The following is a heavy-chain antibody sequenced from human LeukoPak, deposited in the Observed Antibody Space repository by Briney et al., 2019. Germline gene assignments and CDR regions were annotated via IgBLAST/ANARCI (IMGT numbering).Heavy chain of an antibody. CDR3: ARGTTIVLTDAPDAYDM. CDR2: IWYDGSNK. D-gene: IGHD2-2*01. V-gene: IGHV3-33*01. J-gene: IGHJ3*02. Sequence: GGSLRLSCAASGFTFSNYGMHWVRQAPGKGLEWVATIWYDGSNKYYAESVKGRFSISRDNSKNTLYLQMNSLRAEDTAVYYCARGTTIVLTDAPDAYDMWGQGTVVTLSS. CDR1: GFTFSNYG.